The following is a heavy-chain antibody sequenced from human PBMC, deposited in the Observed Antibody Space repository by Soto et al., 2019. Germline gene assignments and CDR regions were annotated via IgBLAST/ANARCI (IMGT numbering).Heavy chain of an antibody. J-gene: IGHJ4*02. CDR3: AREETTGYSSGYSD. CDR2: IYYSGST. V-gene: IGHV4-59*01. CDR1: GGSISSYY. Sequence: SDLLSLTFTVSGGSISSYYWSWVRQPPGKGLEWIGYIYYSGSTNYNPSLKSRVTISVDTSKNQFSLKLSSVTAADTAVYYCAREETTGYSSGYSDWGQGTLVTVSS. D-gene: IGHD3-22*01.